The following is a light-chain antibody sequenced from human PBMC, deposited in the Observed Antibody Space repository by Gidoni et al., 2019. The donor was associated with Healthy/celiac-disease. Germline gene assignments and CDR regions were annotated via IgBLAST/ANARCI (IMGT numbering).Light chain of an antibody. CDR2: RNN. Sequence: QSVLPQPPSASGPPGQRVTISCSGSSSNIGSNYVYWYQQLPGTAPKLLIYRNNQRPSGVPDRFSGSKSGTSASLAISGLRSEDEADYDCAAWDDSLSGPVFGGGTKLTVL. CDR3: AAWDDSLSGPV. CDR1: SSNIGSNY. J-gene: IGLJ3*02. V-gene: IGLV1-47*01.